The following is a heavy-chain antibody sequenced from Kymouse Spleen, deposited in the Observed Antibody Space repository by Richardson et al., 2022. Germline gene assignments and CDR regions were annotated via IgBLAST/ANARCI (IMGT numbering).Heavy chain of an antibody. CDR1: GFTFSSYS. CDR3: ARDRGIAARPGYFDY. Sequence: EVQLVESGGGLVKPGGSLRLSCAASGFTFSSYSMNWVRQAPGKGLEWVSSISSSSSYIYYADSVKGRFTISRDNAKNSLYLQMNSLRAEDTAVYYCARDRGIAARPGYFDYWGQGTLVTVSS. J-gene: IGHJ4*02. V-gene: IGHV3-21*03. CDR2: ISSSSSYI. D-gene: IGHD6-6*01.